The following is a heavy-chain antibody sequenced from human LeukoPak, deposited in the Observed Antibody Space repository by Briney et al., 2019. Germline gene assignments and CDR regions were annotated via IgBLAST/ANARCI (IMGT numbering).Heavy chain of an antibody. Sequence: SETLSLTCTVSGGSISSYYWSWIRQPPGKGLEWIGYIYYSGSTNYNPSLKSRVTISVDTSKNRFSLKLSSVTAADTAVYYCARDRPEGYSSSFGWFDPWGQGTLVTVSS. CDR1: GGSISSYY. CDR3: ARDRPEGYSSSFGWFDP. D-gene: IGHD6-13*01. V-gene: IGHV4-59*01. J-gene: IGHJ5*02. CDR2: IYYSGST.